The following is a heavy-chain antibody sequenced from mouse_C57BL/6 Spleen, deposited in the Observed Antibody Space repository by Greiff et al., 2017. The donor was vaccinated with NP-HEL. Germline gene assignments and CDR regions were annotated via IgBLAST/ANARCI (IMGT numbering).Heavy chain of an antibody. CDR2: IDPANGNT. CDR1: GFNIKNTY. CDR3: AFITTVVARAMDY. J-gene: IGHJ4*01. V-gene: IGHV14-3*01. D-gene: IGHD1-1*01. Sequence: EVKLVESVAELVRPGASVKLSCTASGFNIKNTYMHWVKQRPEQGLEWIGRIDPANGNTKYAPKFQGKATITADTSSNTAYLQLSSLTSEDTAIYYCAFITTVVARAMDYWGQGTSVTVSS.